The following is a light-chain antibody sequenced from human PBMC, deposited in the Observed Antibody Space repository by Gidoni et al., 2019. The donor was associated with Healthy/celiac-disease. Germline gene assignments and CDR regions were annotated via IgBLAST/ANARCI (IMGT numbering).Light chain of an antibody. CDR1: QDISNY. J-gene: IGKJ3*01. Sequence: DSQMTQSPSSLSASVGDRVTITCQARQDISNYLTWYQQKPGKAPKLLIYDASNLETGVPSRFSGSGSGTDFTFTISSLQPEDIATYSCQQYDNLPPTFGPGTKVDIK. CDR2: DAS. V-gene: IGKV1-33*01. CDR3: QQYDNLPPT.